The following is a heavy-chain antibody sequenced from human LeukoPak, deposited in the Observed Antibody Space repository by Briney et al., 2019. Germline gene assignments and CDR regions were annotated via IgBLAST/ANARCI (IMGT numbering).Heavy chain of an antibody. CDR1: GFSFSNYA. CDR2: VSGSGDST. D-gene: IGHD3-3*01. CDR3: AKIARITIFGVAPKRGYYFDY. Sequence: GGSLRLSCAASGFSFSNYAMNWVRQAPGKGLEWVSTVSGSGDSTYSADFVKGRFTISRDNSKNTLYLQMNSLRAEDTAVYYCAKIARITIFGVAPKRGYYFDYWGQGTLVTVSS. J-gene: IGHJ4*02. V-gene: IGHV3-23*01.